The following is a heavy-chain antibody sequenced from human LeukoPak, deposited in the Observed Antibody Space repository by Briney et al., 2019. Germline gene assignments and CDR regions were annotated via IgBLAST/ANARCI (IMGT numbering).Heavy chain of an antibody. CDR1: GLTFNNYA. CDR2: ISKSGDHT. D-gene: IGHD3-16*01. CDR3: ATSWGPDTSAFRWGRDGMDV. V-gene: IGHV3-23*01. J-gene: IGHJ6*02. Sequence: HAGGSLRLSCAVSGLTFNNYAVSWVRQAPGKGLEWVSAISKSGDHTYYAASAKGRFTIYRDNSKNTQYLQMNSLRAEDTAVYYCATSWGPDTSAFRWGRDGMDVWGQGTTVIVS.